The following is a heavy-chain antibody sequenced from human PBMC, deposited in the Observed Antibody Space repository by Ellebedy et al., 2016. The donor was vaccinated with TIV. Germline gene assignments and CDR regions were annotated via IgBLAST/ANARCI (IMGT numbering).Heavy chain of an antibody. D-gene: IGHD1-14*01. V-gene: IGHV3-13*01. CDR2: IGAAGDS. CDR3: ARATGGFDY. CDR1: GFTFSSYD. J-gene: IGHJ4*02. Sequence: GESLKISCAASGFTFSSYDMHWVRQGSGSGLEWVSSIGAAGDSYYAGSVKGRVAISRENAKNSLHLQLNNLRVGDTAVYFCARATGGFDYWGQGTLVTVSS.